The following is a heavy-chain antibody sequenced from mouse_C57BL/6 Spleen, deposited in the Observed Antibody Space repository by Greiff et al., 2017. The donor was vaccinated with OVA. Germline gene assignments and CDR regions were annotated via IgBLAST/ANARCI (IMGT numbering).Heavy chain of an antibody. CDR3: AREYYYGSGYFDV. Sequence: EVQLQQSGPGLVKPSQSLSLTCSVTGYSITSGYYWNWIRQFPGNKLEWMGYISYDGSNNYNPSLKNRISITRDTSKNQFFLKLNSVTTEDTATYYCAREYYYGSGYFDVWGTGTTVTVSS. CDR2: ISYDGSN. D-gene: IGHD1-1*01. J-gene: IGHJ1*03. CDR1: GYSITSGYY. V-gene: IGHV3-6*01.